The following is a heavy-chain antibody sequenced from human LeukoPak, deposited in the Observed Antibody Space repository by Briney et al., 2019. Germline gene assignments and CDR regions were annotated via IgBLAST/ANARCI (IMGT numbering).Heavy chain of an antibody. CDR2: ISAYNGNT. V-gene: IGHV1-18*01. CDR3: ARSLMGYPFDY. J-gene: IGHJ4*02. Sequence: ASVKVSCKASGYTFTSYGISWVRQAPGQGLEWMGRISAYNGNTNYAQKLQDRVTMTTDTSTSTAYMELRSLRSDDTAVYYCARSLMGYPFDYWGQGTLVTVSS. D-gene: IGHD2-2*01. CDR1: GYTFTSYG.